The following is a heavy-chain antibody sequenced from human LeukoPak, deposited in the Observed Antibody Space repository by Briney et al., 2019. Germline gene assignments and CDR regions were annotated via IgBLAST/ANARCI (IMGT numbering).Heavy chain of an antibody. D-gene: IGHD6-19*01. J-gene: IGHJ4*02. V-gene: IGHV3-23*01. Sequence: GGSLRLSCAASGFSCDDYAMHWVRQAPGKGLEWVATISNSGGSTYYADSVKGRFAISRDNSKNTLYLQMNSLRAEDTAVYYCAKVIAVAGTEIFDYWGQGTLVTVSS. CDR3: AKVIAVAGTEIFDY. CDR1: GFSCDDYA. CDR2: ISNSGGST.